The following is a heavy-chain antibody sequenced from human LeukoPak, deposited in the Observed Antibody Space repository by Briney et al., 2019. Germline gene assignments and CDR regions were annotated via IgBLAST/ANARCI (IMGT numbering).Heavy chain of an antibody. CDR1: GYTFTSYA. Sequence: SVKVSCKASGYTFTSYAMHWVRQAPGQGLEWMGGIIPIFGTANYAQKFQGRVTITTDESTSTAYMELSSLRSEDMAVYYCARFESYAFDIWGQGTMVTVSS. CDR3: ARFESYAFDI. J-gene: IGHJ3*02. CDR2: IIPIFGTA. V-gene: IGHV1-69*05. D-gene: IGHD3-9*01.